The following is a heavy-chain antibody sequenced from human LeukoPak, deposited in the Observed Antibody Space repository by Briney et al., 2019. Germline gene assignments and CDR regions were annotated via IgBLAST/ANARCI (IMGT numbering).Heavy chain of an antibody. CDR1: GFAFSSYW. Sequence: GSLRLSCAASGFAFSSYWMNWARQAPGKGLEWVASINHNGNVNYYVDSVKGRFTISRDNAKNSLYLQMSNLRAEDTAVYFCARGGGLDVWGQGATVTVSS. D-gene: IGHD3-16*01. J-gene: IGHJ6*02. CDR2: INHNGNVN. CDR3: ARGGGLDV. V-gene: IGHV3-7*03.